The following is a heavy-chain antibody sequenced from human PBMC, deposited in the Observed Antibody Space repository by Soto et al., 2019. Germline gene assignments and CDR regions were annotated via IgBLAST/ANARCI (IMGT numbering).Heavy chain of an antibody. CDR2: INHGGST. D-gene: IGHD2-8*02. J-gene: IGHJ4*02. V-gene: IGHV4-34*01. Sequence: QVQLQQWGAGLLKPSETLSLTCAVYGGSFSGYYWTWIRQPPGTGLGWMGEINHGGSTNYNPSLKSRVTISVDTSKNQFSLKLTSVTAADTAVYYCARDKITGLFDYWGQGTLVTVSS. CDR3: ARDKITGLFDY. CDR1: GGSFSGYY.